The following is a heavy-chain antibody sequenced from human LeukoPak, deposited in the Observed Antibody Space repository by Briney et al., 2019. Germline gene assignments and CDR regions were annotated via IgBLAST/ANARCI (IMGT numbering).Heavy chain of an antibody. CDR2: IYHSGST. CDR1: VGSLSCGGYS. Sequence: SSETLSLTCAVSVGSLSCGGYSWSWIRQPPGKGLEWIGYIYHSGSTYYNPSLKSRVTISVDSSKNQFYLNLSSVTAADTAGYYCAIALVLWFGELSLCDPWGQGTLVTVSS. J-gene: IGHJ5*02. D-gene: IGHD3-10*01. V-gene: IGHV4-30-2*01. CDR3: AIALVLWFGELSLCDP.